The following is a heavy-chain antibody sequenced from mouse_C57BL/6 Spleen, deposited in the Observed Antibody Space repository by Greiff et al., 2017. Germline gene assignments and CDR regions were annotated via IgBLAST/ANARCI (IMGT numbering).Heavy chain of an antibody. CDR3: ARGITTVVAHWYFDV. J-gene: IGHJ1*03. Sequence: VKLQESGAELVRPGTSVKVSCKASGYAFTNYLIEWVKQRPGQGLEWIGVINPGSGGTNYNEKFKGKATLTADKSSSTAYMQLSSLTSEDSAVYFCARGITTVVAHWYFDVWGTGTTVTVSS. CDR1: GYAFTNYL. V-gene: IGHV1-54*01. CDR2: INPGSGGT. D-gene: IGHD1-1*01.